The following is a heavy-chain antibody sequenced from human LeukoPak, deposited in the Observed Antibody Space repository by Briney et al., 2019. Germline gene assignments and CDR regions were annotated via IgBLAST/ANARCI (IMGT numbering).Heavy chain of an antibody. D-gene: IGHD3-10*01. CDR2: IWYDGSNK. CDR3: AKSSYGSGSYYNDY. Sequence: PGGSLRLSCAASGFTFSSYGMHWVRQAPGKGLEWVAVIWYDGSNKYYAESVKGRFTISRDNSKHTLYLQMNSLRAEDTAVYYCAKSSYGSGSYYNDYWGQGTLVTVSS. CDR1: GFTFSSYG. V-gene: IGHV3-33*06. J-gene: IGHJ4*02.